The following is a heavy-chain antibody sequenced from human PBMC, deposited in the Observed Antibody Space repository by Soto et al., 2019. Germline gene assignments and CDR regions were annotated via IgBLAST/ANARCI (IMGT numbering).Heavy chain of an antibody. CDR3: ARMEHIVVVTAIPDPNYYYYYGMDV. J-gene: IGHJ6*02. V-gene: IGHV2-26*01. CDR2: IFSNDEK. D-gene: IGHD2-21*02. CDR1: GFSLSTARMG. Sequence: ESGPTLVNPTETLTLTCTVSGFSLSTARMGVSWIRQPPGKALEWLAHIFSNDEKSYSTSLKSRLTISKDTSKSQVVLTMTNMDPVDTATYYCARMEHIVVVTAIPDPNYYYYYGMDVWGQGTTVTVSS.